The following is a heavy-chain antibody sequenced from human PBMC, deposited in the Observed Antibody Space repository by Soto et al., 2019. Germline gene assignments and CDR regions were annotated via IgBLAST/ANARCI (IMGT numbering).Heavy chain of an antibody. CDR3: ARHGIAAAGFILGMDV. CDR1: GYSFTSYW. CDR2: IYPGDSDT. V-gene: IGHV5-51*01. D-gene: IGHD6-13*01. Sequence: GESLKISCKGSGYSFTSYWIGWVRQMLGKGLEWMGIIYPGDSDTRYSPSFQGQVTISADESISTAYLQWSSLKASDTAMHYCARHGIAAAGFILGMDVWSQGTTVTVSS. J-gene: IGHJ6*02.